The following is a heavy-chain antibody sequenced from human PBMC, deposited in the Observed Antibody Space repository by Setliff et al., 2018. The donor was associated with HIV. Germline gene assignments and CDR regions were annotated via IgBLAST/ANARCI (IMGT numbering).Heavy chain of an antibody. D-gene: IGHD1-1*01. V-gene: IGHV4-59*02. CDR3: THVNNFRSVYFAS. CDR2: IYNSVTT. CDR1: GASVNYNT. J-gene: IGHJ4*02. Sequence: KASETLSLTCSVSGASVNYNTWSWIRQAPGKGLQWIGFIYNSVTTNYNPSLKDRLTITKATSNNHVVLMMSNMDPADTATYYCTHVNNFRSVYFASWGQGTLVTV.